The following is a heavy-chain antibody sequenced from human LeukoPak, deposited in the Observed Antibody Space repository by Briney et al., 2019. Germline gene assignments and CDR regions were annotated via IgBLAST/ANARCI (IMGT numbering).Heavy chain of an antibody. CDR1: GFTFSSYA. V-gene: IGHV3-23*01. Sequence: GGSLRLSCAASGFTFSSYAMSWVRQAPGKGLEWVSAISGSGGSTYYADSVKGRFTISRDNSKNTLYLQMNSLRAEDTAVYYCATFGAGYCSSTSCSPATYYYYYMDVWGKGTTVTVSS. D-gene: IGHD2-2*01. J-gene: IGHJ6*03. CDR3: ATFGAGYCSSTSCSPATYYYYYMDV. CDR2: ISGSGGST.